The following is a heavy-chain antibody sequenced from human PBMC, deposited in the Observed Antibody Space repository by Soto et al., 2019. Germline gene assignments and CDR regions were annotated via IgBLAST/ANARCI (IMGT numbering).Heavy chain of an antibody. V-gene: IGHV3-7*03. CDR2: IKQDGSEK. D-gene: IGHD3-10*01. J-gene: IGHJ4*02. CDR1: GFTFSSYW. Sequence: EVQLVESGGGLVQPGGSLRLSCAASGFTFSSYWMSWVRQAPGKGLEWVANIKQDGSEKYYEDSVKGRFTISRDNAKNSLYLQMNSLRAEDTAVYYCARVSYYGSGSLDCWGQGTLVTVSS. CDR3: ARVSYYGSGSLDC.